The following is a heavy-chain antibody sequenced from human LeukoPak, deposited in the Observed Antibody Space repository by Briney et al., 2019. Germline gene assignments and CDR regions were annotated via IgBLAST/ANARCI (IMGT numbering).Heavy chain of an antibody. V-gene: IGHV1-46*01. D-gene: IGHD5-24*01. J-gene: IGHJ4*02. CDR3: ASTRGMATNSADVWLPPSPTY. Sequence: GASVKVSCKASGYTFTSYYMHWVRQAPGQGLEWMGIINPSGGSTSYEQKFQGRVTMTRDTSTSTVYMELSSLRSEDTAVYYCASTRGMATNSADVWLPPSPTYWGQGTLVTVSS. CDR1: GYTFTSYY. CDR2: INPSGGST.